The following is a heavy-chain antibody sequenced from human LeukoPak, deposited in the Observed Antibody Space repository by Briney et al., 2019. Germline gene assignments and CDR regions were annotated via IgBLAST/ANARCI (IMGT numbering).Heavy chain of an antibody. Sequence: PSETLSLTCTVSGGSINTPNYYWGWLRQTPGKGLEWIGNIFYSGGTYYGPSLTSRVTISLDTSRNQFSLKLNSVTAADTAVYYCARDGRAGDYYYYMDVWGKGTTVTISS. V-gene: IGHV4-39*07. J-gene: IGHJ6*03. D-gene: IGHD5-24*01. CDR3: ARDGRAGDYYYYMDV. CDR1: GGSINTPNYY. CDR2: IFYSGGT.